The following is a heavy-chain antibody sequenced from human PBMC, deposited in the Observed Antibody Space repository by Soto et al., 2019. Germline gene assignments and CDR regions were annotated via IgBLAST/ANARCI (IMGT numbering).Heavy chain of an antibody. D-gene: IGHD1-26*01. J-gene: IGHJ4*02. CDR3: ASSPYSGSYRGNYYFDY. Sequence: ASVKVSCKASGYTFTSYVINWVRQAPGQGLEWMGWVFPYNGNTNYAQKLQGRVTMTTDTSTSTAYMELRSLRSDDTAVYYCASSPYSGSYRGNYYFDYWGQGTLVTVSS. CDR2: VFPYNGNT. CDR1: GYTFTSYV. V-gene: IGHV1-18*01.